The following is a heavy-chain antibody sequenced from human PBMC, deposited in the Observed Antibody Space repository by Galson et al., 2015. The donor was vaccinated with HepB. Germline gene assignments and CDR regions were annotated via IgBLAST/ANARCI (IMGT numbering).Heavy chain of an antibody. D-gene: IGHD3-22*01. CDR3: ARASRITMIVVDQGGAFDI. CDR2: INAGNGNT. Sequence: SVKVSCKASGYTFTSYAMHWVRQAPGQRLEWMGWINAGNGNTKYSQKFQGRVTITRDTSASTAYMELSSLRSEDTAVYYCARASRITMIVVDQGGAFDIWGQGTMVTVSS. J-gene: IGHJ3*02. CDR1: GYTFTSYA. V-gene: IGHV1-3*01.